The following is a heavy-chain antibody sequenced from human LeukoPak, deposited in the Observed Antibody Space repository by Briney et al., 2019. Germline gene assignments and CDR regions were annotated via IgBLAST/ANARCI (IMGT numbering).Heavy chain of an antibody. V-gene: IGHV3-48*01. CDR1: GFTFSRYR. J-gene: IGHJ3*02. CDR3: ARDRITPDI. Sequence: GGSLRLSCAASGFTFSRYRMNWVRQAPGKGLDCISHISSSSTTIYYADSVKGRFTISRDNAKNSLFLQMNSLRAEDTAVYYCARDRITPDIWGQGTMVTVSS. CDR2: ISSSSTTI. D-gene: IGHD3-10*01.